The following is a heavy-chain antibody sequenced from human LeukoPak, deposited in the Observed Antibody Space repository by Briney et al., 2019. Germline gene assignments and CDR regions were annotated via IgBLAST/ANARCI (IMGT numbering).Heavy chain of an antibody. J-gene: IGHJ3*02. D-gene: IGHD2-2*01. V-gene: IGHV4-59*08. CDR1: GGSISSYY. CDR2: IYYSGST. CDR3: ATSTSCCHDAFDI. Sequence: SETLSLTCTVSGGSISSYYWSWIRQPPGKGLEWIGYIYYSGSTNYNPSPKSRVTISVDTSKNQFSLKLSSVTAADTAVYYCATSTSCCHDAFDIWGQGTMVTVSS.